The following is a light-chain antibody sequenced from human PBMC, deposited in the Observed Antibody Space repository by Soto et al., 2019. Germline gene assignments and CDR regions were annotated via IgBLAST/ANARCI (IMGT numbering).Light chain of an antibody. CDR2: DAS. CDR3: QQRSNWPPIT. V-gene: IGKV3-11*01. Sequence: EIVLTQSPATLSLSPGARATLSCRASQSVSSYLAWCQQKPGQAPRLLIYDASNRATGIPARFSGSGSGTDFTLPISSLEPEDFAVYYCQQRSNWPPITFGQGTRLEI. CDR1: QSVSSY. J-gene: IGKJ5*01.